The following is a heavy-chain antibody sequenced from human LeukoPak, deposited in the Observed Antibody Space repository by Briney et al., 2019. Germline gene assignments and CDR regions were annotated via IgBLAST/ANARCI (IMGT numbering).Heavy chain of an antibody. Sequence: ASVKVSCKASGYTFTSYAMNWVRQAPGQGLEWMGWINTNTGDPTYAQGFTGRFVFSLDTSVSTAYLQISSLKAEDTAVYYCARDGLPGRYYYDSSGYYYEPPTNFDYWGQGTLVTVSS. CDR3: ARDGLPGRYYYDSSGYYYEPPTNFDY. V-gene: IGHV7-4-1*02. D-gene: IGHD3-22*01. J-gene: IGHJ4*02. CDR1: GYTFTSYA. CDR2: INTNTGDP.